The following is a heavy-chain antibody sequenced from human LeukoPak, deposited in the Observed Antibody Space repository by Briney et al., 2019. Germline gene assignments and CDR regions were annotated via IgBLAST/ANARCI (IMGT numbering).Heavy chain of an antibody. V-gene: IGHV5-51*01. Sequence: GESLQISCKGSGYTFTSYWIGWVRQLPGKGLEWMGIIYPGDSDTRHSPSFQGQVSISADKSINTAYLQWSTLKASDTAMYYCARGYYYDSSGYPDYWGQGTQVTVSS. CDR3: ARGYYYDSSGYPDY. D-gene: IGHD3-22*01. CDR2: IYPGDSDT. CDR1: GYTFTSYW. J-gene: IGHJ4*02.